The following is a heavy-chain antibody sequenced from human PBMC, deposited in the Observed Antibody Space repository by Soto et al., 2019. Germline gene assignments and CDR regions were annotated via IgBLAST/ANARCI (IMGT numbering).Heavy chain of an antibody. J-gene: IGHJ5*02. CDR3: ARGPLLGYCSGGSCHNWFDP. CDR2: MNPNSGNT. D-gene: IGHD2-15*01. V-gene: IGHV1-8*01. Sequence: QVQLVQSGAEVKKPGASVKVSCKASGYTFTSYDINWVRQATGQGLEWMGWMNPNSGNTGYAQKFKGSVTMPRTTSISTAYMELSSLRSEATAVYYCARGPLLGYCSGGSCHNWFDPWGQGTLVTVSS. CDR1: GYTFTSYD.